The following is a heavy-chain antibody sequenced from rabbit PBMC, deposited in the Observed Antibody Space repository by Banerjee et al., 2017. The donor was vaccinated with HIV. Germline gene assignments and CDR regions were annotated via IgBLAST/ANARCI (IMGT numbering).Heavy chain of an antibody. CDR1: GFSFSSDYW. J-gene: IGHJ4*01. CDR3: ARGGSDGGDGNNL. CDR2: IYTSNGGT. Sequence: QEQLEESGGDLVKPGASLTLTCTASGFSFSSDYWMCWVRQAPGKGLELIACIYTSNGGTLYASWVNGRFTISKTSSTTVTLQMSSLTAADTATYFCARGGSDGGDGNNLWGPGTLVTVS. D-gene: IGHD2-1*01. V-gene: IGHV1S45*01.